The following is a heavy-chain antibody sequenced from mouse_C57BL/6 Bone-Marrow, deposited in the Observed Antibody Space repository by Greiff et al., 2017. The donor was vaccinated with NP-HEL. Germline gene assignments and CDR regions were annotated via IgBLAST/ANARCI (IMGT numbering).Heavy chain of an antibody. V-gene: IGHV1-69*01. CDR3: AREGDYYGSSYIYAMDY. CDR1: GYTFTSYW. J-gene: IGHJ4*01. CDR2: IDPSDSYY. D-gene: IGHD1-1*01. Sequence: VQLQQPGAELVMPGASVQLSCKASGYTFTSYWMHWVKQRPGQGLEWIGEIDPSDSYYNNNQKFKGQSTLTVDKSSSTAYMQLSSLTSEDSAVYYCAREGDYYGSSYIYAMDYWGQGTSVTVSS.